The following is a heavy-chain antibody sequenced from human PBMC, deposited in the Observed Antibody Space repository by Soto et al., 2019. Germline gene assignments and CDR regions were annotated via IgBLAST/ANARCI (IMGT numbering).Heavy chain of an antibody. J-gene: IGHJ6*02. CDR2: INPNSGGT. CDR1: GYTFTGYY. CDR3: ARARWFGELWGTYYYYGMDV. Sequence: QVQLVQSGAEVKKPGASVKVSCKASGYTFTGYYMHWVRQAPGQGLEWMGWINPNSGGTNYAQKFQGWVTMTRDTSISTAYMELSRLRSDDTAVYYCARARWFGELWGTYYYYGMDVWGQGTTVTVSS. V-gene: IGHV1-2*04. D-gene: IGHD3-10*01.